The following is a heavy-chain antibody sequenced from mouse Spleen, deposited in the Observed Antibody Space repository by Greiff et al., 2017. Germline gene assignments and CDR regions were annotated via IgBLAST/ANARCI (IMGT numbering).Heavy chain of an antibody. J-gene: IGHJ4*01. CDR2: IWSDGST. V-gene: IGHV2-6*03. D-gene: IGHD2-5*01. CDR3: ARSYSNYLYYYAMDY. Sequence: QVQLQQSGPGLVAPSQSLSITCTVSGFSLTSYGVHWVRQPPGKGLEWLVVIWSDGSTTYNSALKSRLSISKDNSKSQVFLKMNSLQTDDTAMYYCARSYSNYLYYYAMDYWGQGTSVTVSS. CDR1: GFSLTSYG.